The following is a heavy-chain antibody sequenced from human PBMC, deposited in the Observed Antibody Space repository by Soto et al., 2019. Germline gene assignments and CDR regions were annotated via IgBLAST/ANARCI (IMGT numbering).Heavy chain of an antibody. CDR1: GFSFRNYA. CDR2: ISRDGSHK. CDR3: ARSRNSAVADSFDF. V-gene: IGHV3-30*04. D-gene: IGHD1-26*01. J-gene: IGHJ4*02. Sequence: VGSLRLSCAASGFSFRNYAIHWVRQAPGKGLKWVAVISRDGSHKYYLDSVKGRFTISRDNSKDTVNLLMNSLRDDDSAMYYCARSRNSAVADSFDFWGQGTLVTVSS.